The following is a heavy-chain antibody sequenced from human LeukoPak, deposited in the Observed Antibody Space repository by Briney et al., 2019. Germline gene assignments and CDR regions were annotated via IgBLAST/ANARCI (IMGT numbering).Heavy chain of an antibody. V-gene: IGHV3-33*01. CDR1: GFTFSSYG. CDR3: ARDTTDDYDFWSGYPNWFDP. J-gene: IGHJ5*02. D-gene: IGHD3-3*01. Sequence: GGSLGLSCAASGFTFSSYGMHWVRQAPGKGLEWVAVIWYDGSNKYYADSVKGRFTISRDNSKNTLYLQMNSLRAEDTAVYYCARDTTDDYDFWSGYPNWFDPWGQGTLVTVSS. CDR2: IWYDGSNK.